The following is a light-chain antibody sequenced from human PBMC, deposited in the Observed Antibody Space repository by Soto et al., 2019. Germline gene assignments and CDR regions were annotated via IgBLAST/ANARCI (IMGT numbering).Light chain of an antibody. CDR2: EVN. V-gene: IGLV2-14*03. CDR3: SSYSESDTKV. CDR1: SSDVGAYIY. J-gene: IGLJ1*01. Sequence: QSVLTQPASVSGSPGQSITISCGGTSSDVGAYIYVSWYQQYPGKAPKLIIYEVNNRPSGVSGRFSGSKSDTTAYLTISGLQAEDEADYYCSSYSESDTKVFGTGTRSPS.